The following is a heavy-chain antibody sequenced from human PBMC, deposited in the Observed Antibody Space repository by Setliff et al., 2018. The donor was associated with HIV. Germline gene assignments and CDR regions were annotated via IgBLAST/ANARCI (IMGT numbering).Heavy chain of an antibody. V-gene: IGHV4-4*09. D-gene: IGHD3-10*02. CDR1: GGSISGHY. CDR2: IYSSGST. J-gene: IGHJ4*02. Sequence: PSETLSLTCTVSGGSISGHYWSWIRQPPGRGLEWIGYIYSSGSTNFNPPLQSRVTISVDTSKNQFSLKLYSVTAADTAIYYCAIYLRPPYYIDYWGQGMLVTVSS. CDR3: AIYLRPPYYIDY.